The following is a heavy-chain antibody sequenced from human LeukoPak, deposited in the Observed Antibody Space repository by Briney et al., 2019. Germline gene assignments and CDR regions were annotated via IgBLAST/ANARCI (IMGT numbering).Heavy chain of an antibody. CDR1: AFTFTNYW. CDR3: ARRRYCNSTSCYEGAFDI. V-gene: IGHV5-51*01. D-gene: IGHD2-2*01. Sequence: GESLKISFEGSAFTFTNYWIAWVRQMPGKGLEWMGIIYPGDSGTRYSPSFQGQVTISADKSISTAYLQWSSLKVSDTAIYYCARRRYCNSTSCYEGAFDIWGQGTMVTVSS. J-gene: IGHJ3*02. CDR2: IYPGDSGT.